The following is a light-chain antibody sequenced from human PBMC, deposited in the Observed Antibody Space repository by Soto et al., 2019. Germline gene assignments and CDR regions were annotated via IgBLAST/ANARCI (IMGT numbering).Light chain of an antibody. CDR1: SSDVGSYKN. CDR2: EVS. Sequence: QSALTQPPSASGSPGQSVTISCTGTSSDVGSYKNVSWYQQHPGKAPKLVIYEVSKRPSGVPDRFSGSKSGNTASLTVSGLQAEDEADYYCSSFAGSNNGIFGGGTQLTVL. CDR3: SSFAGSNNGI. J-gene: IGLJ2*01. V-gene: IGLV2-8*01.